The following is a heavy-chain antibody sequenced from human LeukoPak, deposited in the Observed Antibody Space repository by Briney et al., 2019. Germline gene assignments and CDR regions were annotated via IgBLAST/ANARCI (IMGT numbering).Heavy chain of an antibody. D-gene: IGHD3-22*01. Sequence: ASVKVSCKASGYTFTGYYMHWVRQAPGQGLEGIGWINPNSGGTNYAQKFQGKVTITRDTSLSTAYMELSRLRSDATAVYYCARGGLPNYYDSSGYWQLDYWGQGTLVTVSS. CDR2: INPNSGGT. V-gene: IGHV1-2*02. CDR3: ARGGLPNYYDSSGYWQLDY. CDR1: GYTFTGYY. J-gene: IGHJ4*02.